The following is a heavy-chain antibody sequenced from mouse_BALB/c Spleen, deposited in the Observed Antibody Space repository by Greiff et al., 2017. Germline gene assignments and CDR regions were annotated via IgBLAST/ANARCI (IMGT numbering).Heavy chain of an antibody. Sequence: EVQLQESGPGLVKPSQSLSLTCTVTGYSITSDYAWNWIRQFPGNKLEWMGYISYSGSTSYNPSLKSRISITRDTSKNQFFLQLNSVTTEDTATYYCARSLTGTPSYWGQGTLVTVSA. CDR2: ISYSGST. D-gene: IGHD4-1*01. CDR1: GYSITSDYA. CDR3: ARSLTGTPSY. V-gene: IGHV3-2*02. J-gene: IGHJ3*01.